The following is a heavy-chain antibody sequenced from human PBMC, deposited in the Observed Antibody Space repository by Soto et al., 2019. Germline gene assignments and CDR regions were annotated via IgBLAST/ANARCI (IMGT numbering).Heavy chain of an antibody. D-gene: IGHD3-16*02. CDR2: IWYDGSNK. V-gene: IGHV3-33*01. J-gene: IGHJ4*02. CDR1: GFTFSSYG. Sequence: GGSLRLSCAASGFTFSSYGMHWDRQAPGKGLEWVAVIWYDGSNKYYADSVKGRFTISRDNSKNTLYLQMNSLRAEDTAVYYCARDRYDYVWGSYRYLDYWGQGTLVTVSS. CDR3: ARDRYDYVWGSYRYLDY.